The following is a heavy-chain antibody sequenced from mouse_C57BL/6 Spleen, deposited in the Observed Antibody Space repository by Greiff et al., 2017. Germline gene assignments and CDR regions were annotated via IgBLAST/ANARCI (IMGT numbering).Heavy chain of an antibody. CDR2: ISYSGST. Sequence: DVKLQESGPGLAKPSQTLSLTCSVTGYSITSDYWNWIRKFPGNKLEYMGYISYSGSTYYNPSLKSRISITRDTSKNQYYLQLNSVTTEDTATYYCARYSNYVLYAMDYWGQGTSVTVSS. D-gene: IGHD2-5*01. V-gene: IGHV3-8*01. CDR3: ARYSNYVLYAMDY. CDR1: GYSITSDY. J-gene: IGHJ4*01.